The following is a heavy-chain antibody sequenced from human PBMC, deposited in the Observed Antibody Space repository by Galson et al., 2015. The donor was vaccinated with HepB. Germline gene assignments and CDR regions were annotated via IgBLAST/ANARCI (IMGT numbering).Heavy chain of an antibody. CDR1: GYTFTSYT. D-gene: IGHD6-19*01. Sequence: SVKVSCKASGYTFTSYTIHWVRQAPGQRLEWMGWINAGNGNTKYSQRFQGRVTITRDTSANTVYMDLSSLRSEDTALYYCARATSIFKAVAAFDFWGRGTLVTVSS. V-gene: IGHV1-3*01. CDR3: ARATSIFKAVAAFDF. J-gene: IGHJ4*02. CDR2: INAGNGNT.